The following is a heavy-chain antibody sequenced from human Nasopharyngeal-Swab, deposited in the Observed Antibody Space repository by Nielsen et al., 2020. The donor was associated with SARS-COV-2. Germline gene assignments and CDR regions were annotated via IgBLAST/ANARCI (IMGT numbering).Heavy chain of an antibody. CDR2: IYSGGST. V-gene: IGHV3-53*05. J-gene: IGHJ6*02. D-gene: IGHD6-19*01. CDR3: AREKAVAGIGGYHYYGMDV. CDR1: GFTVSSNY. Sequence: GGSLKISCAASGFTVSSNYMSWVRQAPGKGLEWVSVIYSGGSTYYIDSVKGRFTVSRDNSRNTLYLQMNSLRPEDTAVYYCAREKAVAGIGGYHYYGMDVWGQGTTVTVSS.